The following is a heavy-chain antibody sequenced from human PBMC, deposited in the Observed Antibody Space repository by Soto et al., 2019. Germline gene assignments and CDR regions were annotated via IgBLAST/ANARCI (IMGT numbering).Heavy chain of an antibody. D-gene: IGHD4-4*01. V-gene: IGHV4-31*11. CDR3: ARVGYSNYESYWFDP. J-gene: IGHJ5*02. Sequence: SETLSLTCAVYGGSFSGYYWSWIRQHPGKGLEWIGYIYYSGSTYYNPSLKSRVTISVDTSKNQFSLKLSSVTAADTAVYYCARVGYSNYESYWFDPWGQGTLVTVSS. CDR2: IYYSGST. CDR1: GGSFSGYY.